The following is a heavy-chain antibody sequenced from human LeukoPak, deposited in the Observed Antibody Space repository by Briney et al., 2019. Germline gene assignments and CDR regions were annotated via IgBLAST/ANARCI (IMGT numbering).Heavy chain of an antibody. CDR3: VRQPYINGAHYFDY. Sequence: PSETLSLTCTVSSGSISGYYWSWIQQPPGKGLEWIGYIFSTGSTKYNPSLESRVTMSVDTSKNQFSLHLSFVTAADTAVYYCVRQPYINGAHYFDYWGQGTLVTVSS. V-gene: IGHV4-59*08. CDR1: SGSISGYY. J-gene: IGHJ4*02. CDR2: IFSTGST. D-gene: IGHD2-8*01.